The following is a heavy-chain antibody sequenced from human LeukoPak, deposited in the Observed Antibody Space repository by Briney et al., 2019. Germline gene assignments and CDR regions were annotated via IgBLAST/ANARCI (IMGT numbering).Heavy chain of an antibody. J-gene: IGHJ6*02. V-gene: IGHV3-7*03. CDR2: IKQDGSEK. CDR3: ARDWGGVGATPGYGMDV. D-gene: IGHD1-26*01. Sequence: GGSLRLSCAASGFTFSSYWMSWVRQAPGKGLEWVANIKQDGSEKYYVDSVKGRFTISRDNAKNSLYLQMNSLRAEDTAVYYCARDWGGVGATPGYGMDVWGQGTTVTVSS. CDR1: GFTFSSYW.